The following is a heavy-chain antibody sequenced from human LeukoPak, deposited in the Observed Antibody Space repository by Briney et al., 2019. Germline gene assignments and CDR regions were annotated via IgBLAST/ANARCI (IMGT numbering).Heavy chain of an antibody. J-gene: IGHJ3*02. CDR1: GFIFTTYE. D-gene: IGHD1-1*01. CDR3: ARDLSDSIRNEDAFDI. Sequence: GGSLRLSCAASGFIFTTYEMNWVRQAPGKGLEWVSSISSGGSTIYYADSVKGRFTISRHNSKNTLYLQMNSLRAEDTAVYYCARDLSDSIRNEDAFDIWGQGTMVTVSS. V-gene: IGHV3-48*03. CDR2: ISSGGSTI.